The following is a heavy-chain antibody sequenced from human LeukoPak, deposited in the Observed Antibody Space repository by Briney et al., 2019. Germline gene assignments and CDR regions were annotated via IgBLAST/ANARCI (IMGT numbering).Heavy chain of an antibody. D-gene: IGHD3-10*01. Sequence: HSGGSLRLACAASGFTFSSYGMHWVRQAPGKGLEWVAFIRYDGSNKYYADSVKGRFTISRDDSKNTLYLQMNSLRAEDTAVYYCAKETYYYGSGSYSTPDYWGQGTLVTVSS. J-gene: IGHJ4*02. CDR1: GFTFSSYG. CDR3: AKETYYYGSGSYSTPDY. CDR2: IRYDGSNK. V-gene: IGHV3-30*02.